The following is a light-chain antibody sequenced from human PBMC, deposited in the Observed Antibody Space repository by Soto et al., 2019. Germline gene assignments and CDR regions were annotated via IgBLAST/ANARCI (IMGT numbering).Light chain of an antibody. CDR2: AAS. V-gene: IGKV1-6*01. Sequence: AIQMTQSPSSLSASVGDRVTITCRASQGIRNDLGWYQQKPGKAPKLLIYAASSLQSGVPSRFSGSGSGTDFTLTISSLQPEDFATYYCLQDYNDPPYTFGQGTKLEIK. CDR3: LQDYNDPPYT. J-gene: IGKJ2*01. CDR1: QGIRND.